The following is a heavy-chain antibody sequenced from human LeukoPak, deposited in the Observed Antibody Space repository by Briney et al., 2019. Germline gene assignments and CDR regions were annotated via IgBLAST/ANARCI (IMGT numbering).Heavy chain of an antibody. CDR1: GFTFSSYSMN. Sequence: PGGSLRLSCAASGFTFSSYSMNWVRQPPREGLEWIGSIYYSGTTYYNPSLKSRVTISVDTSKNQFSLILSSVTAADTAVYYCARLGSAAGGSRYFDYWGQGTLVTVSS. J-gene: IGHJ4*02. V-gene: IGHV4-39*01. CDR3: ARLGSAAGGSRYFDY. CDR2: IYYSGTT. D-gene: IGHD6-13*01.